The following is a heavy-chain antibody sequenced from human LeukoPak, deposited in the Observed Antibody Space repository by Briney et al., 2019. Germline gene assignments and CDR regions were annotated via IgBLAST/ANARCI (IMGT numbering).Heavy chain of an antibody. V-gene: IGHV4-39*01. CDR3: GRHVSNGWDYHYGLDV. J-gene: IGHJ6*02. D-gene: IGHD6-19*01. Sequence: SETLSLTCTISGGSVASTGCYWGWIRQPPGKGLEWIGSAYYTGEIYSTPSLKSRLTISVDTSKNQFALTLTSATAADTAVYYCGRHVSNGWDYHYGLDVWGQGTTVTVSS. CDR1: GGSVASTGCY. CDR2: AYYTGEI.